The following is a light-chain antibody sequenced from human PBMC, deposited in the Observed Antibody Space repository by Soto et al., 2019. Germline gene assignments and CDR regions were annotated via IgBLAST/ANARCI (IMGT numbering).Light chain of an antibody. J-gene: IGKJ1*01. Sequence: EIVLPQSPGILSLSPGERAPLSRRARQSVSNDFLAWYQQKPGQAPRLLIYGASTRATDVPDRFSGSGSGADLTLSISRLEPEDFAVYYCQQYGSSPPRTFGQGTKVDIK. CDR1: QSVSNDF. CDR3: QQYGSSPPRT. V-gene: IGKV3-20*01. CDR2: GAS.